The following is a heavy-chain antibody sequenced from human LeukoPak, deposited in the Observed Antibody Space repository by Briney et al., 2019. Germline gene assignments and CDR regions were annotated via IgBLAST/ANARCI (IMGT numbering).Heavy chain of an antibody. Sequence: PGGSLRLSCGASGFNFYRVWMSWVRQAPGKGLEWVARIKSTTDGGVTDYATPVQGRFTISRDDSRNTLYLQMNSLKTEDTGIYYCVLEGGNYEYWGQGTLVTVSS. CDR3: VLEGGNYEY. CDR2: IKSTTDGGVT. J-gene: IGHJ4*02. CDR1: GFNFYRVW. V-gene: IGHV3-15*01. D-gene: IGHD1-7*01.